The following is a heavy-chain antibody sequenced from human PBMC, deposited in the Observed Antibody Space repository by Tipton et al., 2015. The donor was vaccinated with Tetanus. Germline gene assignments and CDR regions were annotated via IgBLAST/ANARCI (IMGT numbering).Heavy chain of an antibody. CDR2: IGDTEFVT. CDR3: ARGRERCRGTNCHRATDY. V-gene: IGHV3-23*01. CDR1: GFTFSSNP. Sequence: SLRLSCEASGFTFSSNPMHWVRQAPGKGLEWVSAIGDTEFVTYYADSLKGRFTISRDNSKNTLSLQMISLRAEDTAIYYCARGRERCRGTNCHRATDYWGQGTLVTVSS. J-gene: IGHJ4*02. D-gene: IGHD2-2*01.